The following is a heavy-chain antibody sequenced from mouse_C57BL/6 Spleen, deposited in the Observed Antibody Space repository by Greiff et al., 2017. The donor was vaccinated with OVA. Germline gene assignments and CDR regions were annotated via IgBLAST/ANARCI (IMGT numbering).Heavy chain of an antibody. CDR1: GFTFTDYY. V-gene: IGHV7-3*01. J-gene: IGHJ2*01. CDR2: IRNKANGYTT. CDR3: ARYIYYGNSNFDY. D-gene: IGHD2-1*01. Sequence: EVMLVESGGGLVQPGGSLSLSCAASGFTFTDYYMSWVRQPPGKALEWLGFIRNKANGYTTEYSASVKGRFTISRDNSQSILYLQMNALRAEDSATYYCARYIYYGNSNFDYWGQGTTLTVSS.